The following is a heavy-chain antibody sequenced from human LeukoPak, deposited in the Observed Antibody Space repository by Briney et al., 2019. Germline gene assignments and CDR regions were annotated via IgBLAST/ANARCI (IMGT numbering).Heavy chain of an antibody. CDR3: AKDYYYDSSGYFGPGESFDY. CDR1: GFTFSSYA. J-gene: IGHJ4*02. D-gene: IGHD3-22*01. Sequence: GGSLRLSCAASGFTFSSYAMSWVRQAPGKGLEWVSAISGSGGSTYYADSVKGRFTISRDNSKNTPYLQMNSLRAEDTAVYYCAKDYYYDSSGYFGPGESFDYWGQGTLVTVSS. CDR2: ISGSGGST. V-gene: IGHV3-23*01.